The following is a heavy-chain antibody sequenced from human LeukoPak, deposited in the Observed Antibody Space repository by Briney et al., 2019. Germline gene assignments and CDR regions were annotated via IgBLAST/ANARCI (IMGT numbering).Heavy chain of an antibody. Sequence: GESLKISCKGSGYSFTSYWIGWVRQMPGKGLEWMGIIYPAGSDTTYSPSFQGQVTISADKSISTAYLQWSSLKTSDTAMYYCARHRDIVLVPASMDVWGQGTTVTVSS. CDR3: ARHRDIVLVPASMDV. CDR2: IYPAGSDT. CDR1: GYSFTSYW. V-gene: IGHV5-51*01. D-gene: IGHD2-2*01. J-gene: IGHJ6*02.